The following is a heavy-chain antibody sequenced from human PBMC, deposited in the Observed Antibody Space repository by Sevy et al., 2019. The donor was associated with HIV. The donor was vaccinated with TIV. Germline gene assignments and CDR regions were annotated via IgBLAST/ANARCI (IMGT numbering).Heavy chain of an antibody. D-gene: IGHD3-22*01. CDR1: GFTFSDYY. CDR3: ARENTMIEEPGWFDP. V-gene: IGHV3-11*01. CDR2: ISRSGSTI. Sequence: GESLKISCAASGFTFSDYYMSWIRQAPGKGLEWVSYISRSGSTINYADSVKGRFTISRDNAKNPLYLQINSLRAEDTAVYYCARENTMIEEPGWFDPWGQGTLVTVSS. J-gene: IGHJ5*02.